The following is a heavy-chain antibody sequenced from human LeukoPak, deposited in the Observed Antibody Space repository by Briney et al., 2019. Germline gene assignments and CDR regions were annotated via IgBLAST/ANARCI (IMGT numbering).Heavy chain of an antibody. CDR1: GFTFSSYA. V-gene: IGHV3-23*01. Sequence: HPGESLRLSCEASGFTFSSYAMSWVRQAPGKGLEWVSAISGSGGSTYYADSVKGRFTISRDNSKNTLYLQMNSLRAEDTAVYYCAKYLQGWFGELLANFDYWGQGTLVTVSS. D-gene: IGHD3-10*01. CDR3: AKYLQGWFGELLANFDY. CDR2: ISGSGGST. J-gene: IGHJ4*02.